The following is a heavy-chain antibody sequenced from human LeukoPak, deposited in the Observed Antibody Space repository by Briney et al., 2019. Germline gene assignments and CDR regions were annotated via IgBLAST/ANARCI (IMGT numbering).Heavy chain of an antibody. CDR1: GGSFSGYY. J-gene: IGHJ6*02. CDR2: INHSGST. V-gene: IGHV4-34*01. CDR3: ARGRITYYYDSSGYRPNYYYYGMDV. Sequence: PSETLSLTCAVYGGSFSGYYWSWIRQPPGKGLEWIGEINHSGSTSYNPSLKSRVTISVDTSKNQFSLKLSSVTAADTAVYYCARGRITYYYDSSGYRPNYYYYGMDVWGQGTTVTVSS. D-gene: IGHD3-22*01.